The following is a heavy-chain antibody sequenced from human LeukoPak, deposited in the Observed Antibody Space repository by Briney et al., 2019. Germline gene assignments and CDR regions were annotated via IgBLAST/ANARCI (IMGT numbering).Heavy chain of an antibody. CDR1: GFTFSSYV. J-gene: IGHJ4*02. CDR2: ITSSGGST. D-gene: IGHD4-17*01. Sequence: GGSLRLSCAASGFTFSSYVMNWVRQAPGKGLEWVSSITSSGGSTYYADSVKGRFTISRDNSKNTLHLQMNSLKAEDTAVYYCARKGQSEDYGKPGWGQGTLVTVSS. V-gene: IGHV3-23*01. CDR3: ARKGQSEDYGKPG.